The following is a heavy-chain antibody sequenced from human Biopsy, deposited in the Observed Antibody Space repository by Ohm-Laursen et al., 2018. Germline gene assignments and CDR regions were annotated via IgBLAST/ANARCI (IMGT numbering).Heavy chain of an antibody. CDR2: IYPGRST. J-gene: IGHJ3*01. CDR3: ASVVLGPTNDAFDL. V-gene: IGHV4-4*07. D-gene: IGHD3-22*01. Sequence: SETLSLTCNVSGGDINNYYWSWIRQPAGKGLEWIGRIYPGRSTNYSPSLKSRVTMSVDTSKKQLSLRLRSVTAADTAMYYCASVVLGPTNDAFDLWGQGTMVVVSS. CDR1: GGDINNYY.